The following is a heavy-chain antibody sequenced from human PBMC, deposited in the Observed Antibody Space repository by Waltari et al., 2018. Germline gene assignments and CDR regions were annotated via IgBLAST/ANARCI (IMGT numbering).Heavy chain of an antibody. D-gene: IGHD2-15*01. J-gene: IGHJ3*02. CDR1: GGTFISYA. Sequence: QVQLVQSGAEVKKPGSSVKVSCKASGGTFISYAIRWVRQAPGQGLEWMGRIIPMFDKTRYAQKFQGRVTITADESTSTDYMQLSSLRSDDTALYYCARGGGSPNDAFDIWGQGTMVTVSS. CDR2: IIPMFDKT. CDR3: ARGGGSPNDAFDI. V-gene: IGHV1-69*15.